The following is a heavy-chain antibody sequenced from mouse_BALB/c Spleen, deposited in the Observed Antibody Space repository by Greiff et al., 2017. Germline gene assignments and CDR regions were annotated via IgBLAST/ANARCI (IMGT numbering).Heavy chain of an antibody. V-gene: IGHV5-6-4*01. J-gene: IGHJ2*01. CDR3: TRDRGNYGYFDY. Sequence: EVQRVESGGGLVKPGGSLKLSCAASGFTFSSYTMSWVRQTPEKRLEWVATISSGGSYTYYPDSVKGRFTISRDNAKNTLYLQMSSLKSEDTAMYYCTRDRGNYGYFDYWGQGTTLTVSS. CDR2: ISSGGSYT. D-gene: IGHD2-1*01. CDR1: GFTFSSYT.